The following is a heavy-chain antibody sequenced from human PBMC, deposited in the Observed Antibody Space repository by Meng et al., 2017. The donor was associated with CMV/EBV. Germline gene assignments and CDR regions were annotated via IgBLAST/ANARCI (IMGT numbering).Heavy chain of an antibody. CDR2: INPNSGGT. V-gene: IGHV1-2*02. Sequence: ALVKVSCKASGYTFTGYYMHWVRQAPGQGLEWMGWINPNSGGTNYAQKFQGRVTMTRDTSISTAYMELSRLRSDDTAVYYCAREEYCSSTSCSPQFGYYYYYGMDVWGQGTTVTVSS. D-gene: IGHD2-2*01. J-gene: IGHJ6*02. CDR3: AREEYCSSTSCSPQFGYYYYYGMDV. CDR1: GYTFTGYY.